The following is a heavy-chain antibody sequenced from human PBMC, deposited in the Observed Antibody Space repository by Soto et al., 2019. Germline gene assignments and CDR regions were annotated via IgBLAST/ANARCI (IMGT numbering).Heavy chain of an antibody. CDR2: IFSNDEK. Sequence: QVTLKETGPVLVKPTETLTLTCTVSGFSLSNARMGVSWFRQPPGKALAWLAHIFSNDEKSYTTSLQSRLTISKDTSKSQVVLTMTNMEPEDTATYYCARTAPVFSGDLTSCYHFDYWGQGTLVSVSS. D-gene: IGHD2-2*01. CDR1: GFSLSNARMG. J-gene: IGHJ4*02. CDR3: ARTAPVFSGDLTSCYHFDY. V-gene: IGHV2-26*01.